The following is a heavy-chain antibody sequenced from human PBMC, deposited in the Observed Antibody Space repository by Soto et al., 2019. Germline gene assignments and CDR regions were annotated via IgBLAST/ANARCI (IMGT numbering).Heavy chain of an antibody. CDR1: GGTFSSYA. CDR2: IIPIFGTA. CDR3: ASELGSSSWPVGHDYYYGMYV. D-gene: IGHD6-13*01. Sequence: GASVKVSCKASGGTFSSYAISWVRQAPGQGLEWMGGIIPIFGTANYAQKFQGRVTITADESTSTAYMELSSLRSEDTAVYYCASELGSSSWPVGHDYYYGMYVWGQGTTVTVSS. J-gene: IGHJ6*02. V-gene: IGHV1-69*13.